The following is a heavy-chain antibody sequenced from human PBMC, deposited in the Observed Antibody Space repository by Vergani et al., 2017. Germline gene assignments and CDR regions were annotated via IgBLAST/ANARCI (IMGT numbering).Heavy chain of an antibody. CDR3: AREYLTRYYFDY. J-gene: IGHJ4*02. Sequence: QVQLVESGGGVVQPGRSLRLSCAASGFTFSSYGMHWVRQAPGKGLEGVAVIWYDGSNKYYADSVKGRFTISRDNSKNTLYLQMNSLRAEDTAVYYCAREYLTRYYFDYWGQGTLVTVSS. CDR2: IWYDGSNK. CDR1: GFTFSSYG. V-gene: IGHV3-33*01.